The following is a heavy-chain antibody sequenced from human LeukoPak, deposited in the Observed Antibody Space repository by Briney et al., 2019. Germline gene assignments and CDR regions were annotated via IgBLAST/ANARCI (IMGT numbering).Heavy chain of an antibody. V-gene: IGHV3-48*04. CDR1: GFTFSDYS. Sequence: GGSLRLSCAASGFTFSDYSMEWVRQAPGKGLEWISYISSTSTTIYYAGSVKGRFTTSRDNAKNSLYLQMNSLKTEDTAVYYCLIWFGESQSDYWGQGTLVTVSS. CDR2: ISSTSTTI. D-gene: IGHD3-10*01. CDR3: LIWFGESQSDY. J-gene: IGHJ4*02.